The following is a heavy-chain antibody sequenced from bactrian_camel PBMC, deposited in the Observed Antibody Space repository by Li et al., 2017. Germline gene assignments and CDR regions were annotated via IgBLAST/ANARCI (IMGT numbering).Heavy chain of an antibody. D-gene: IGHD1*01. J-gene: IGHJ4*01. V-gene: IGHV3S55*01. CDR2: IGGDGST. Sequence: QLVESGGGSVQAGGSLRLSCVASAFTFSNRRCLGWFRQAPGKEREGVAAIGGDGSTNYADSVQGRSTISQDKAKNTLFLQTNSLKPEDTAMYYCAAHFVCFRPPPLHPSHYNVWGQGTQVTVS. CDR1: AFTFSNRRC. CDR3: AAHFVCFRPPPLHPSHYNV.